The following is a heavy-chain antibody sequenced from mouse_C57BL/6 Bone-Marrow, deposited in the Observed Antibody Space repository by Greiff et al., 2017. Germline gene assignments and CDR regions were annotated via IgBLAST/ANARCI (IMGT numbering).Heavy chain of an antibody. CDR3: ARERGFLY. J-gene: IGHJ3*01. Sequence: EVQVVESGGGLVKPGGSLKLSCAASGFTFSSYAMSWVRQTPEKRLEWVATISDGGSYTYYPANVKGRFTISRDNAKNNLYLQMSHLKSEDTAMYYCARERGFLYWGQGTLVTVAA. CDR1: GFTFSSYA. V-gene: IGHV5-4*01. CDR2: ISDGGSYT.